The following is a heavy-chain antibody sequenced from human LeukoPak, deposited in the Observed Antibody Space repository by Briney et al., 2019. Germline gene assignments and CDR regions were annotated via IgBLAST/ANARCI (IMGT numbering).Heavy chain of an antibody. CDR3: ARVYYDSSGELDY. J-gene: IGHJ4*02. D-gene: IGHD3-22*01. CDR1: GYTFTGYY. V-gene: IGHV1-2*02. Sequence: ASVKVSCKASGYTFTGYYMHWVRQAPGQGLEWMGWINPNSGGTNYAQKFQGRVTMTRDTSIRTAYMELSRLRSDDTAVYYCARVYYDSSGELDYWGQGTLVTVSS. CDR2: INPNSGGT.